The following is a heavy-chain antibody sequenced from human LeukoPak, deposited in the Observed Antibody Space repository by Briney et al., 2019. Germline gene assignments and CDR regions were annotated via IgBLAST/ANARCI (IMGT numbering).Heavy chain of an antibody. Sequence: SETLSLTGTVSGGSISSSSYYWGWIRQPPGKGLEWIGSIYYSGSTYYNPSPKSRVTIPVDTSKNQFSLKLSSVTAADTAVYYCARDYRGYCSSTSCPYYYYYMDVWGKGTTVTVSS. V-gene: IGHV4-39*07. CDR2: IYYSGST. J-gene: IGHJ6*03. CDR1: GGSISSSSYY. CDR3: ARDYRGYCSSTSCPYYYYYMDV. D-gene: IGHD2-2*01.